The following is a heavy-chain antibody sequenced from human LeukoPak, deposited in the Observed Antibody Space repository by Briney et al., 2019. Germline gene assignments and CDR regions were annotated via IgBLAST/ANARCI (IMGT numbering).Heavy chain of an antibody. J-gene: IGHJ6*03. CDR3: AKRFNFDWFMDV. CDR2: INPNSGGT. Sequence: ASVKVSCKASGYTFTGYYMHWVRQAPGQGLEWMGWINPNSGGTNYAQKFQGRVTMTRDTSISTAYMELSRLRSDDTAVYYCAKRFNFDWFMDVWGKGTTVTVSS. V-gene: IGHV1-2*02. CDR1: GYTFTGYY. D-gene: IGHD3-9*01.